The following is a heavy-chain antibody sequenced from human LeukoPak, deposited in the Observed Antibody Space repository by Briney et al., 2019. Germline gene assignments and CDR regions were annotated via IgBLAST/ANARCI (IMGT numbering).Heavy chain of an antibody. CDR2: ISASGGST. J-gene: IGHJ3*02. CDR1: GFPFSSYA. Sequence: QPGGSLRLSCAASGFPFSSYAMTWVRQAPGKGLEWVSAISASGGSTYYADSVKGRFTFSRDNSKNTLYLQMNSLRAEDTAVYYCARSLSAFDIWGQGTMVTVSS. V-gene: IGHV3-23*01. CDR3: ARSLSAFDI.